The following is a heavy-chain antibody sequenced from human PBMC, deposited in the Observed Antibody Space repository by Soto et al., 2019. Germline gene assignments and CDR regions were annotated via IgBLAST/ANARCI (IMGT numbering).Heavy chain of an antibody. CDR1: GGTFSRHD. D-gene: IGHD1-26*01. CDR2: IIPIAGIA. J-gene: IGHJ4*02. CDR3: ARDRGTESYHYCDS. V-gene: IGHV1-69*01. Sequence: QVHLVQSGAEVKKPGSSVKVSCKASGGTFSRHDINWVRQAPGQGLEWMGGIIPIAGIAHYAQKFQGRVTITPDESTSTGYMELSSLRSEDTAVYFCARDRGTESYHYCDSWGQGTLVTVSS.